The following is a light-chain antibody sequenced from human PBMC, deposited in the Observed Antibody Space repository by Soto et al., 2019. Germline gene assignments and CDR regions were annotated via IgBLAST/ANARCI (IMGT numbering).Light chain of an antibody. Sequence: QSVLTQPASVSGSPGQSITISCTGTSSDVDAYDYVSWYQQHPDKAPKLMIYEVSNRPSGVSNRFSGSKSVNTATLTFSGLQTEDEADYYCSSYTSSSTRVFGTGTKVTVL. V-gene: IGLV2-14*03. CDR3: SSYTSSSTRV. CDR2: EVS. CDR1: SSDVDAYDY. J-gene: IGLJ1*01.